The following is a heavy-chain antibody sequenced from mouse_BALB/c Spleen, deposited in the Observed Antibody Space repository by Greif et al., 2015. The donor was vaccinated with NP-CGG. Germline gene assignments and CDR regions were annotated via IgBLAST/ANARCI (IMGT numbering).Heavy chain of an antibody. J-gene: IGHJ4*01. CDR1: GYTFTSYY. Sequence: VQLQQSGPELVKPGASVRIACKASGYTFTSYYIHWVKQRPVQGFEWIGWIYPGNLNTKYNEKFKGKATLTADKSSSTAYMQLSSLTSEDSAVYFCTRDAMDYWGQGTSVAVSS. CDR2: IYPGNLNT. V-gene: IGHV1S56*01. CDR3: TRDAMDY.